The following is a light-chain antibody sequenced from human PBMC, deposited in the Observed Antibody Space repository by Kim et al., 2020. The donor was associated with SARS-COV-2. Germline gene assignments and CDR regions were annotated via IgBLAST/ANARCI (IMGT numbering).Light chain of an antibody. CDR3: QQYGTSPCT. J-gene: IGKJ2*02. V-gene: IGKV3-20*01. CDR2: EAS. Sequence: LSPGETATLSGRASQSVASEDLAWYQQKPGQAPRLLIFEASTRASGISDRFSGSGSGTDFFLTISRLEPEDFAVYFCQQYGTSPCTFGQGTKLEI. CDR1: QSVASED.